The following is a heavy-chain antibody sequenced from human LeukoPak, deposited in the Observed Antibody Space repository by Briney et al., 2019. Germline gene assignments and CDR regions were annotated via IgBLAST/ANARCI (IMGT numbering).Heavy chain of an antibody. V-gene: IGHV5-51*01. CDR3: ARCSTCARSSGYYDAFDI. Sequence: GESLKISCKDSGGYWIGWVRQMPGKSLEWMGIIYPGASDIRYSPSFQGQVTISGDGSTSTAYLQWGSLKASDTAMYYCARCSTCARSSGYYDAFDIWGQGTMVTVSS. D-gene: IGHD3-22*01. J-gene: IGHJ3*02. CDR2: IYPGASDI. CDR1: GGYW.